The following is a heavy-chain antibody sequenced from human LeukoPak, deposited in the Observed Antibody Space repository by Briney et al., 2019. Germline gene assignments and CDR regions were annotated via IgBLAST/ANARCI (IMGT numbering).Heavy chain of an antibody. J-gene: IGHJ4*02. CDR3: ARDRWQQLVSPLE. CDR2: IWYDGSNK. Sequence: PGRSLRLSCAASGFTFSSYGMHWVRQAPGKGLEWMAVIWYDGSNKYYADSVKGRFTISRDNSKNTLYLQMTILRVEDTALYYCARDRWQQLVSPLEWGQGTLVTVSS. CDR1: GFTFSSYG. V-gene: IGHV3-33*01. D-gene: IGHD6-13*01.